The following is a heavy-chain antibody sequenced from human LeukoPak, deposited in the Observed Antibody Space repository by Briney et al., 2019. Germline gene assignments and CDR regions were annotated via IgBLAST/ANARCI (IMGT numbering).Heavy chain of an antibody. CDR2: INPNSGGT. D-gene: IGHD2-2*01. CDR1: GYTFTGYY. Sequence: ASVKVSCKASGYTFTGYYMHWVRQAPGQGLEWMGWINPNSGGTNYAQKVQGRVTMTRDTSISTAYMELSRLRSDDTAVYYCARDLSYCSSTSCSGNAFDIWGQGTMVTVSS. J-gene: IGHJ3*02. CDR3: ARDLSYCSSTSCSGNAFDI. V-gene: IGHV1-2*02.